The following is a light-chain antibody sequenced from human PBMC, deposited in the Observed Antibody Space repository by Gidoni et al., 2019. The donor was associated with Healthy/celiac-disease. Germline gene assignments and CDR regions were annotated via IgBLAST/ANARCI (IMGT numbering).Light chain of an antibody. Sequence: QSALTQPASVSGSPGQSITISCTGTSSDVGGYNYVSWYQQQPGKAPQLMIYDVSNRPSGVSNRFSGAKSGNTAYRTISGLQAEDEADYDCRSYTSRSTLVFGTGTKVTVL. J-gene: IGLJ1*01. V-gene: IGLV2-14*03. CDR2: DVS. CDR3: RSYTSRSTLV. CDR1: SSDVGGYNY.